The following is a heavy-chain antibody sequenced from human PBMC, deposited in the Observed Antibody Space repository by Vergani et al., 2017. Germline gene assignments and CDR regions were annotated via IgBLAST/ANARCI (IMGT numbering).Heavy chain of an antibody. J-gene: IGHJ4*02. CDR3: ARGSGVDYYDSSGYFPFGY. V-gene: IGHV1-69*17. CDR1: GGTFSSYA. CDR2: IIPIFGIA. Sequence: QVQLVQSGAEVKKPGSSVKVSCKASGGTFSSYALSWVRQAPGQGLEWMGGIIPIFGIANYAQKFQGRVTITADKSTSTAYMELSSLRSEDTAVYYCARGSGVDYYDSSGYFPFGYWGQGTLVTVSS. D-gene: IGHD3-22*01.